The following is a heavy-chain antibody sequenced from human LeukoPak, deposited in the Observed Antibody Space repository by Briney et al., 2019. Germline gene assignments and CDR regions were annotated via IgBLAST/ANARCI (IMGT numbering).Heavy chain of an antibody. J-gene: IGHJ4*02. CDR2: IYTSGST. V-gene: IGHV4-4*07. CDR1: GGSISSYY. CDR3: AREHAESPDVLRYFDWLLSPPYFDY. D-gene: IGHD3-9*01. Sequence: SETLSLTCTVSGGSISSYYWSWIRQPAGKGLEWIGRIYTSGSTNYNPSLKSRVTMSVDTSKNQFSLKLSSVTAADTAVYYCAREHAESPDVLRYFDWLLSPPYFDYWGQGTLVTVSS.